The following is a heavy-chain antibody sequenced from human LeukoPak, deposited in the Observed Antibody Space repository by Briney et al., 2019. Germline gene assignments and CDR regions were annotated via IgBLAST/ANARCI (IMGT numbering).Heavy chain of an antibody. Sequence: GGSLRLSCAASGFTFSSYAMHWVRQAPGKGLEWVAVISYDGSNKYYADSVKGRFTISRDNSKNTLYLQMNSLRAEDTAVYYCCSGWYYYYYGTDVWGQGTTVTVSS. J-gene: IGHJ6*02. CDR1: GFTFSSYA. V-gene: IGHV3-30-3*01. D-gene: IGHD6-19*01. CDR3: CSGWYYYYYGTDV. CDR2: ISYDGSNK.